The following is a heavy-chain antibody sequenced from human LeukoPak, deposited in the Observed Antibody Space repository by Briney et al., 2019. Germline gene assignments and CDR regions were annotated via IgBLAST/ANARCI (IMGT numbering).Heavy chain of an antibody. CDR3: ARGGHYYDSSGQGDY. Sequence: GGSLRLSCAASGFTFSSYAMSWVRQAPGKGLEWVSAISGSGGSTYYADSVKGRFTISRDNSKNTLYLQMNSLRAEDTAVYYCARGGHYYDSSGQGDYWGQGTLVTVSS. J-gene: IGHJ4*02. D-gene: IGHD3-22*01. CDR2: ISGSGGST. CDR1: GFTFSSYA. V-gene: IGHV3-23*01.